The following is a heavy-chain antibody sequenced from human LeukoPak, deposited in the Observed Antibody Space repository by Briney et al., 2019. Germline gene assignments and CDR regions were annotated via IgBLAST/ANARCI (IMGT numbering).Heavy chain of an antibody. J-gene: IGHJ5*02. CDR1: GGSISSGSYY. CDR2: IYTSGST. Sequence: SQTLSLTCTVSGGSISSGSYYWSWIRQPAGKGLEWIGRIYTSGSTNYNPSLKSRVTISVDTSKNQFSLKLSSVTAADTAVYYCARDRHDILTGCNWFDPWGQGTLVTVSS. CDR3: ARDRHDILTGCNWFDP. V-gene: IGHV4-61*02. D-gene: IGHD3-9*01.